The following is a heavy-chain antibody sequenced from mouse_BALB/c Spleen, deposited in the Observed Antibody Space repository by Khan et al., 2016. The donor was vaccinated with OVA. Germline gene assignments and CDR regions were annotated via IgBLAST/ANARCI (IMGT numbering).Heavy chain of an antibody. CDR2: ISYSGST. J-gene: IGHJ4*01. Sequence: EVQLQESGPGLVKPSQSLSLTCTVAGYSITSDYAWNWIRQFPGNKLEWMGYISYSGSTGYNPSLKSRISITRDTSKNQFFRQLNSVTTEDTATYYCASELGRYYAMDYWGQGTSVTVSS. V-gene: IGHV3-2*02. CDR3: ASELGRYYAMDY. CDR1: GYSITSDYA. D-gene: IGHD4-1*01.